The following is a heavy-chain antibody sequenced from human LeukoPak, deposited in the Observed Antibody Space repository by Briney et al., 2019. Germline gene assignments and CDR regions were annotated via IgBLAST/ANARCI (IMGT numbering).Heavy chain of an antibody. CDR1: GYTFTSYY. CDR3: ARDPDIVVVPAAAQEAYYYYYGMDV. CDR2: INPSGGST. J-gene: IGHJ6*02. V-gene: IGHV1-46*01. D-gene: IGHD2-2*01. Sequence: ASVTVSCKASGYTFTSYYMHWVRQAPGQGLEWMGIINPSGGSTSYAQKFQGRVTITADESTSTAYMELSSLRSEDTAVYYCARDPDIVVVPAAAQEAYYYYYGMDVWGQGTTVTVSS.